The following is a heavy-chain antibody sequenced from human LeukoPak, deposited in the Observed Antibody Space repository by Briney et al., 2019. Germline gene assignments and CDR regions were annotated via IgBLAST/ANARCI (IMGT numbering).Heavy chain of an antibody. D-gene: IGHD6-13*01. V-gene: IGHV1-46*01. CDR2: INPSGGTT. J-gene: IGHJ1*01. Sequence: ASVKVSCKASGYTFTSYYMHWVRQAPGQGLEWMGIINPSGGTTSYAQKFQGRVTMTEGTSTDTAYMELSSLRSEDTAVYYCAIQAAAGLLAEYFQHWGQGTLVTVSS. CDR1: GYTFTSYY. CDR3: AIQAAAGLLAEYFQH.